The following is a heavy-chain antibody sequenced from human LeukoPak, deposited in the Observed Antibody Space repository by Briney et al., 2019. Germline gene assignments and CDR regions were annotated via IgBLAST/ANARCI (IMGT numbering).Heavy chain of an antibody. D-gene: IGHD3-22*01. CDR3: AKTGSPYYYDSSGYYPEYYFDY. CDR1: GSTFSSYA. Sequence: GGSLRLSCAASGSTFSSYAMSWVRQAPGKGLEWVSAISGSGGSTYYADSVKGRFTISRDNSKNTLYLQMNSLRAEDTAVYYCAKTGSPYYYDSSGYYPEYYFDYWGQGTLVTVSS. J-gene: IGHJ4*02. CDR2: ISGSGGST. V-gene: IGHV3-23*01.